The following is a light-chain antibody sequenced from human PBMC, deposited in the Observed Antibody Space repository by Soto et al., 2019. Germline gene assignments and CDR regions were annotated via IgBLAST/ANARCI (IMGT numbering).Light chain of an antibody. CDR1: NSYVGIYNY. Sequence: QSVLTQPRSVSGSPGQSVTISCTGTNSYVGIYNYVCWYQQHPGKAPKLIIHDVNKRPSGVPDRFSGSKSGNTASLTISGLQTDDEADYYCYSYAGTSWVFGGGTKLTVL. CDR3: YSYAGTSWV. J-gene: IGLJ3*02. CDR2: DVN. V-gene: IGLV2-11*01.